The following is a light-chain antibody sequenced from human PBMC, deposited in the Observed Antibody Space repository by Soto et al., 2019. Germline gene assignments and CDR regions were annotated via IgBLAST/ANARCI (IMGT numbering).Light chain of an antibody. CDR2: DAS. CDR3: QQYNSYWT. V-gene: IGKV1-5*01. Sequence: GDRVTITCRASRSISSWLACYXQXPXXXPXXLIYDASSLESGVPSRFSSSGSGTEFTLTISSLQPDDFATYYCQQYNSYWTFGQGNKVDI. CDR1: RSISSW. J-gene: IGKJ1*01.